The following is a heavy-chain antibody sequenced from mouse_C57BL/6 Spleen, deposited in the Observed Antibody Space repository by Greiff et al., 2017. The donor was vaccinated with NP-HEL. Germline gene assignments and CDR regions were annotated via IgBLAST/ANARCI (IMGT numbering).Heavy chain of an antibody. CDR3: ARKDLDYLYAMDD. Sequence: QVQLQQPGAELVMPGASVKLSCKASGYTFTSYWMHWVKQRPGQGLEWIGEIDPSDSYTNYNQKFKGKSTLTVDKSSSTAYMQLSSLTSEDSAGYYCARKDLDYLYAMDDWGKGTSVTVSS. J-gene: IGHJ4*01. D-gene: IGHD5-5*01. V-gene: IGHV1-69*01. CDR2: IDPSDSYT. CDR1: GYTFTSYW.